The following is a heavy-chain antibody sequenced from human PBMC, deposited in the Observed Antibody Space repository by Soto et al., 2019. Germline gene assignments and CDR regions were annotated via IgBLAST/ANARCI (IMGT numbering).Heavy chain of an antibody. Sequence: PGGSLRLSCAASGFTFSSYAMSWVRQAPGKGLEWVSAISGSGGSTYYADSVKGRFTISRDNSKNTLYLQMNSLRAEDPAVYYCAKVSITIFGVVPPVAWDPWGKGTLVTVS. V-gene: IGHV3-23*01. J-gene: IGHJ5*02. D-gene: IGHD3-3*01. CDR1: GFTFSSYA. CDR2: ISGSGGST. CDR3: AKVSITIFGVVPPVAWDP.